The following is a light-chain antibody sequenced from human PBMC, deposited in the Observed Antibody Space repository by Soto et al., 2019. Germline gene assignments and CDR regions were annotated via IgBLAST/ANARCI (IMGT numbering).Light chain of an antibody. Sequence: DIQMTQSPSSLSASVGDRVTITCRASQSISSILNWYQQKPGKAPKLLIYAASSLQSGVPSRFSGSGSGTDFTLTISSLQPEDFATYYCQQSYSFPCTFGQGTKVDIK. V-gene: IGKV1-39*01. CDR1: QSISSI. CDR2: AAS. CDR3: QQSYSFPCT. J-gene: IGKJ1*01.